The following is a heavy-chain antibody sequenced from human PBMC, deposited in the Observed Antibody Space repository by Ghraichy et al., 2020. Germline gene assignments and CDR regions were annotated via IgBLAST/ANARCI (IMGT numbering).Heavy chain of an antibody. CDR1: GYTFSDYY. V-gene: IGHV1-2*06. CDR2: INPNSGGT. J-gene: IGHJ6*02. Sequence: ASVKVSRKASGYTFSDYYMHWVRQAPGQGLEWMGRINPNSGGTNYEQKFQGRVTMTRDTSISTAYMELSRLRSDDTAVYYCARVHNWNDGGYYYYDMDVWRQGTTVPV. D-gene: IGHD1-20*01. CDR3: ARVHNWNDGGYYYYDMDV.